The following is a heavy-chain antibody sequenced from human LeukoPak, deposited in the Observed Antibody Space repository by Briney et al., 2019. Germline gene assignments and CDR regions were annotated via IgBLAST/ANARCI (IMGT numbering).Heavy chain of an antibody. V-gene: IGHV3-53*01. D-gene: IGHD3-22*01. CDR1: GFSVSNNY. CDR3: GRAGVYSASSGYGPDR. CDR2: IHSVGET. J-gene: IGHJ5*02. Sequence: GGSLRLSCAASGFSVSNNYMSWVRHAAGKGLEWVSVIHSVGETYYTDSVKGRFTISRDNSKNTLYLQMNSLRAEDTAVYYCGRAGVYSASSGYGPDRWGQGTLVTVSS.